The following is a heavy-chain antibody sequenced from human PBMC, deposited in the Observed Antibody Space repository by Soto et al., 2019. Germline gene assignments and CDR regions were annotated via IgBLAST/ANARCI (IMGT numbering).Heavy chain of an antibody. CDR2: IIPILGIA. V-gene: IGHV1-69*04. Sequence: ASVKVSCKASGGTFSSYTISWVRQAPGQGLEWMGRIIPILGIANYAQKFQGRVTITADKSTSTAYMELSSLRSEDTAVYYCARDETPGIAAAGNWFDPWGQGTLVTVSS. J-gene: IGHJ5*02. CDR1: GGTFSSYT. D-gene: IGHD6-13*01. CDR3: ARDETPGIAAAGNWFDP.